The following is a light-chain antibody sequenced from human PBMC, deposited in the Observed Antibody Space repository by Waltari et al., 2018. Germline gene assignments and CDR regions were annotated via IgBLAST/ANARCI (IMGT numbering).Light chain of an antibody. Sequence: EVVLTQSPVTLSVSPGERATLSCRASRNVGTSLAWYQQKPGQAPRLLICDTSTRATGFPARCSGSGSGTEFTLTISSLQSEDFGVYYCQQYNYWPPAYTFGQGTKLEIK. CDR3: QQYNYWPPAYT. CDR1: RNVGTS. J-gene: IGKJ2*01. V-gene: IGKV3-15*01. CDR2: DTS.